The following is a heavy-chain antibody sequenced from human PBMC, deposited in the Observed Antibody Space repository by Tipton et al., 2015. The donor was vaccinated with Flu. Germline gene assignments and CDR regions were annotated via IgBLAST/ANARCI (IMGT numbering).Heavy chain of an antibody. CDR2: INGGGTAR. D-gene: IGHD2-2*01. J-gene: IGHJ4*02. Sequence: SLRLSCAASGFGVSSNYMSWVRQAPGKGLEWVAGINGGGTARSYADSVKGRVTISRDDSKNTLFLLMDSLRVEDTAIYYCAKDHCSNGICYPGGDFDYWGQGTLVTVAS. CDR3: AKDHCSNGICYPGGDFDY. CDR1: GFGVSSNY. V-gene: IGHV3-53*01.